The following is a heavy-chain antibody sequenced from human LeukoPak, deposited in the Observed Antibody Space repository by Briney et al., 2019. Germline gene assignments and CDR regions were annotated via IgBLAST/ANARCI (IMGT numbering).Heavy chain of an antibody. J-gene: IGHJ6*02. CDR2: IYYSGST. CDR3: ARDDIAAAGNAYYYYYGMDV. CDR1: GGSISSGGYY. V-gene: IGHV4-31*03. D-gene: IGHD6-13*01. Sequence: SQTLSLTCTVSGGSISSGGYYWSWIRQHPGKGLEWIGYIYYSGSTNYNPSLKSRVTISVDTSKNQFSLKLSSVTAADTAVYYCARDDIAAAGNAYYYYYGMDVWGQGTTVTVSS.